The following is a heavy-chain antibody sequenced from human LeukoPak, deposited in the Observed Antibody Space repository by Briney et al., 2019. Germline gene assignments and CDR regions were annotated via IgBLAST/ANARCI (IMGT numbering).Heavy chain of an antibody. V-gene: IGHV3-21*01. CDR2: ISSSSSYI. J-gene: IGHJ6*03. Sequence: GGSLRLSCAASRFTFSSYSMNWVRQAPGKGLEWISSISSSSSYIYYADSVKGRFTISRDNAKNSLYLQMNSLRAEDTAVYYCAELGITMIGGVWGKGTTVTISS. CDR3: AELGITMIGGV. D-gene: IGHD3-10*02. CDR1: RFTFSSYS.